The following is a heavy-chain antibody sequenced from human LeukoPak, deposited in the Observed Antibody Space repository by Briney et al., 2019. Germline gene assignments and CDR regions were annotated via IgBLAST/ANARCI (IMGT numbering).Heavy chain of an antibody. D-gene: IGHD3-10*01. V-gene: IGHV3-30*18. CDR1: GFTFSSYG. CDR3: AKVNSMVRGVTYYFDY. J-gene: IGHJ4*02. Sequence: PGRSLRLSCAASGFTFSSYGMHWVRQAPGKGLEWVAVISYDGSNKYYADSVKGRFTISRDNSKNTLYLQMNSLRGEDTAVYYCAKVNSMVRGVTYYFDYWGQGTLVTVSS. CDR2: ISYDGSNK.